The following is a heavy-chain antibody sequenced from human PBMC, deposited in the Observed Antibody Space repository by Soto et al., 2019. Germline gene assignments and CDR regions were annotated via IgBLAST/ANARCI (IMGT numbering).Heavy chain of an antibody. V-gene: IGHV1-69*13. D-gene: IGHD2-15*01. CDR2: IIPIFGTA. CDR3: ARQGGYCSGGSCSGAFDI. J-gene: IGHJ3*02. CDR1: GGTFSSYA. Sequence: GASVKVSCKASGGTFSSYAISWVRQAPGQGLEWMGGIIPIFGTANYAQKFQGRVTITADESTSTAYMELSSLRSEDTAVYYCARQGGYCSGGSCSGAFDIWGQGTMVTVSS.